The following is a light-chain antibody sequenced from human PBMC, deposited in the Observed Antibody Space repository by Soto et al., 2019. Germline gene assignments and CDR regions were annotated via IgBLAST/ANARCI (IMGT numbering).Light chain of an antibody. CDR2: DVS. J-gene: IGLJ1*01. CDR3: SSYTTSTTRQTG. CDR1: SGDVGGYNY. V-gene: IGLV2-14*01. Sequence: HPSSVSASPGRSITISFTGTSGDVGGYNYVSWYQQHPGKAPKFMIYDVSNRPSGVSNRFSGSTSGNTASLTSSGLQAVDEADYYCSSYTTSTTRQTGFGTATKPPV.